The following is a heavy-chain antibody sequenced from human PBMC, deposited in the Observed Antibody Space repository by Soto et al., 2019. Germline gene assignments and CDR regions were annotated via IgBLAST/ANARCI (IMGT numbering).Heavy chain of an antibody. V-gene: IGHV3-72*01. CDR1: GFSLSDHY. Sequence: EVQLVESGGGLVQPGGSLRLSCVASGFSLSDHYMDWVRQAPGKGLEWVARSQNKDNGHTTEYAASVKGRFTISRDDSKNSLYLQMNSLTIEDAAVYYCARGAGAAARLDYYYYGLDVWGRGIAVTVSS. CDR2: SQNKDNGHTT. D-gene: IGHD6-13*01. CDR3: ARGAGAAARLDYYYYGLDV. J-gene: IGHJ6*02.